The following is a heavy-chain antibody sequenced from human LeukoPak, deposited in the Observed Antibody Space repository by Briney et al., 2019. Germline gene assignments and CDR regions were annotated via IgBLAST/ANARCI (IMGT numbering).Heavy chain of an antibody. D-gene: IGHD3-10*01. Sequence: TSETLSLTCAVYGGSFSGYYWSWIRQPPGKGLEWIGEINHSGSTNYNPSLKSRVTISVDTSKNQFSLKLSSVTAADTAVYYCARGTEEYLTFRMVRGVNLDYWGQGTLVTVSS. CDR1: GGSFSGYY. V-gene: IGHV4-34*01. CDR3: ARGTEEYLTFRMVRGVNLDY. CDR2: INHSGST. J-gene: IGHJ4*02.